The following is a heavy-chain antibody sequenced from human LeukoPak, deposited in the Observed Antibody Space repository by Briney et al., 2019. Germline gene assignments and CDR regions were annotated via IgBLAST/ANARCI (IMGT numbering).Heavy chain of an antibody. CDR2: IKSKTDGGTT. CDR3: TTDSGVITMVRGPMVY. V-gene: IGHV3-15*01. CDR1: GFTFSNAW. J-gene: IGHJ4*02. Sequence: NPGGSLRLSCAASGFTFSNAWMSWVRQAPGKGLEWVGRIKSKTDGGTTDYAAPVKGRFTISRDDSKNTLYLQMNSLKTEDTAVYYCTTDSGVITMVRGPMVYWGQGTLVTVSS. D-gene: IGHD3-10*01.